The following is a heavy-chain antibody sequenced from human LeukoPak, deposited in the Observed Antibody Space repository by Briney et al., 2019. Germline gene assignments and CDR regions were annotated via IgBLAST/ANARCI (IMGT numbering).Heavy chain of an antibody. D-gene: IGHD1-26*01. V-gene: IGHV4-34*01. CDR1: GGSFSGYY. CDR3: WSYYPPDFDY. J-gene: IGHJ4*02. CDR2: INHSGST. Sequence: PETLSLTCAVYGGSFSGYYWSWIRQPPGKGLEWIGEINHSGSTNYNPSLKSRVTISVDTSKNQFSLKLSSVTAADTAVYYCWSYYPPDFDYWGQGTLVTVSS.